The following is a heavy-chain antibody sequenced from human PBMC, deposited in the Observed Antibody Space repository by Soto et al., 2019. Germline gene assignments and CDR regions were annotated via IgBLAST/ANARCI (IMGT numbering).Heavy chain of an antibody. Sequence: PSETLSLTCTVSGGSISSSSYYWGWIRQPPGKGLEWIGSTYYSGTTYYKTSLKIRFTISVDTSKKQLSLKLSSVTAADTAVYYCARQRSYCSPIGCAFESWGQGTMVT. CDR1: GGSISSSSYY. D-gene: IGHD3-10*01. J-gene: IGHJ3*02. CDR3: ARQRSYCSPIGCAFES. V-gene: IGHV4-39*01. CDR2: TYYSGTT.